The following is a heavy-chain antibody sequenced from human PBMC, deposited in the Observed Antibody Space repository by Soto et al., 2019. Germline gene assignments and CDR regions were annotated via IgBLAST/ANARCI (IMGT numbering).Heavy chain of an antibody. Sequence: PSETLSLTCTVSGDSTSYYYWSWIRVAPGKGLEWIGSVYHSGSTNYNPSLKSRVTILGDSSKNQFSLKLNSATAADTAVYYCARGRIHYGSGSSRRAFDIWGQGTMVTVSS. CDR3: ARGRIHYGSGSSRRAFDI. J-gene: IGHJ3*02. CDR1: GDSTSYYY. D-gene: IGHD3-10*01. CDR2: VYHSGST. V-gene: IGHV4-59*12.